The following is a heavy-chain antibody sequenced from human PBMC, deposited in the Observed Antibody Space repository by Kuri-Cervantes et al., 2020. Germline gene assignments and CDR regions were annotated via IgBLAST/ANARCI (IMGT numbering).Heavy chain of an antibody. CDR1: RFTFSSYA. CDR2: ISYDGSNK. CDR3: ARDDRGSID. Sequence: LSLTCAASRFTFSSYAMHWVRQAPGKGLEWVAVISYDGSNKYYADSVKGRFTISRDNSKNTLYLQMNSLRAEDTAVYYCARDDRGSIDWGQGTLVTVSS. J-gene: IGHJ4*02. D-gene: IGHD1-26*01. V-gene: IGHV3-30-3*01.